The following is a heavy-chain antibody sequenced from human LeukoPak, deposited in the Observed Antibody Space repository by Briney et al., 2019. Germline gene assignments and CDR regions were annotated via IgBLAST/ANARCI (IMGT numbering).Heavy chain of an antibody. D-gene: IGHD2-21*01. CDR3: VRVDHSLGKTYFDY. CDR2: ISSGSSFM. CDR1: GFTFSSYS. Sequence: GPLRLSCTVSGFTFSSYSLNWVRQAPGKGLESVSSISSGSSFMYYADSVKGRFTISRDNAKNVLYLQMNSLRAEDTAVYYCVRVDHSLGKTYFDYWGQGTLVIVSS. J-gene: IGHJ4*02. V-gene: IGHV3-21*01.